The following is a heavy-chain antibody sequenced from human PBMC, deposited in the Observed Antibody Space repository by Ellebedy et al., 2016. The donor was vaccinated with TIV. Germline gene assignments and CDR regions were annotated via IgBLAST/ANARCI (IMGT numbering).Heavy chain of an antibody. V-gene: IGHV3-15*01. Sequence: GESLKISCAASRFTFSDAWMSWVRQAPGKGLEWIGHIKSKTDGGTPDYAAPVKGRFTISRDDSKNTLYLQMNSLKTEDTAVYYCAKSEHYYDSHAYYYRGDSEWGYYFEYWGQGTLVTVSS. CDR1: RFTFSDAW. J-gene: IGHJ4*02. CDR3: AKSEHYYDSHAYYYRGDSEWGYYFEY. CDR2: IKSKTDGGTP. D-gene: IGHD3-22*01.